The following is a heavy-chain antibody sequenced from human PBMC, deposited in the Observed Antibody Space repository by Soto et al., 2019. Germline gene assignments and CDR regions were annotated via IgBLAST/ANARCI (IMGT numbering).Heavy chain of an antibody. CDR2: ISYDGSNK. CDR1: GFTFSSYG. CDR3: ARRGYGSRWPNVYMDV. V-gene: IGHV3-30*03. Sequence: PGGSLRLSWAASGFTFSSYGMHWVRQAPGKGLEWVAVISYDGSNKYYAKSVKGRFTISRDNSENTLYLQMGSLRAEDMALYYCARRGYGSRWPNVYMDVWGKGTTVTVSS. D-gene: IGHD6-13*01. J-gene: IGHJ6*03.